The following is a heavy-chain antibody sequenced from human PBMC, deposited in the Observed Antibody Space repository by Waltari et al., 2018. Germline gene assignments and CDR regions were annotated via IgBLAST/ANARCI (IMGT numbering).Heavy chain of an antibody. V-gene: IGHV3-30*02. Sequence: QVQLVESGGRVVQPGGSLRLSCATSGLTFNTYGMHWVRQTPGKGLGWVAFKRYDGSYKDYADSVKGRFSISRDNSENTLYLQMNDLRPEDTALYYCAKDGDYSLPGYDAFDIWGQGTMVTVSP. CDR1: GLTFNTYG. J-gene: IGHJ3*02. CDR3: AKDGDYSLPGYDAFDI. D-gene: IGHD4-17*01. CDR2: KRYDGSYK.